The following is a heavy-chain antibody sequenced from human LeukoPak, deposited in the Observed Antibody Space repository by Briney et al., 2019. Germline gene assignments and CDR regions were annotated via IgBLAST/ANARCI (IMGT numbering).Heavy chain of an antibody. CDR2: ISSSGSYT. CDR1: GFTFSDYY. Sequence: KPGGSLRLSCAASGFTFSDYYMSWVRQAPGKGLEWVSYISSSGSYTNYADSVKGRFTISRDNAKNSLYLQMNSLRVEDTAVYYWARAYDSSGWYTYYFDYWGQGTLVTVSS. V-gene: IGHV3-11*05. CDR3: ARAYDSSGWYTYYFDY. J-gene: IGHJ4*02. D-gene: IGHD6-19*01.